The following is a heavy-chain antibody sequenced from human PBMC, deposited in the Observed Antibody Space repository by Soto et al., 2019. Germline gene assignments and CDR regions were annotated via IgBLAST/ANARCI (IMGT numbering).Heavy chain of an antibody. D-gene: IGHD2-21*02. Sequence: SVKVSCRASGGTFSSYAISWVRQAPGQGLEWMGGIIPIFGTANYAQKFQGRVTITADESTSTAYMELSSLRSEDTAVYYCARDTQHPKYCGGDCYNYFQHCGQLNLVTVSS. CDR2: IIPIFGTA. V-gene: IGHV1-69*13. CDR3: ARDTQHPKYCGGDCYNYFQH. J-gene: IGHJ1*01. CDR1: GGTFSSYA.